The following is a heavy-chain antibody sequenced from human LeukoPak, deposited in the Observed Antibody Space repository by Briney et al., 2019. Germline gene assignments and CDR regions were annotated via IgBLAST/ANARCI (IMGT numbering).Heavy chain of an antibody. CDR2: ISSSSSSI. J-gene: IGHJ4*02. CDR1: GCSFSSYS. D-gene: IGHD2-2*01. CDR3: ARDGMYCSSINCYFDY. V-gene: IGHV3-21*01. Sequence: GGSLRLSCAASGCSFSSYSLNWVRQAPGKGLEWVSSISSSSSSIYYAHSVKGRFTISRDNAKNSLYLQMNSLRAEDTAVYYCARDGMYCSSINCYFDYWGQGTLASVSS.